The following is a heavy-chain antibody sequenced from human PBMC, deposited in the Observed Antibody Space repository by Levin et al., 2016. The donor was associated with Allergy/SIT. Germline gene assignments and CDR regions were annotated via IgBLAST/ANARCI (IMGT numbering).Heavy chain of an antibody. Sequence: GESLKISCAASGFTFSSYAMSWVRQAPGKGLEWVSAISGSGGSTYYADSVKGRFTISRDNSKNTLYLQMNSLRAEDTALYYCAKDRGQVNYYYGMDVWGQGTTVTVSS. V-gene: IGHV3-23*01. J-gene: IGHJ6*02. CDR2: ISGSGGST. CDR1: GFTFSSYA. CDR3: AKDRGQVNYYYGMDV.